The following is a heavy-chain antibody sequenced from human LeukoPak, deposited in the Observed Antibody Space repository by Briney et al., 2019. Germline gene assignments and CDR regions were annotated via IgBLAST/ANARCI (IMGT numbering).Heavy chain of an antibody. D-gene: IGHD2-2*01. CDR1: GLTFDDYG. V-gene: IGHV3-20*04. CDR2: INWNGGST. CDR3: ARGYCSSTSCYFDY. J-gene: IGHJ4*02. Sequence: RSGGSLRLSCAASGLTFDDYGMSWGRQAPGKGLEWVSGINWNGGSTGYADSVKGRFTISRDNAKNSLYLQMNSLRAEDTALYYCARGYCSSTSCYFDYWGQGTLVTVSS.